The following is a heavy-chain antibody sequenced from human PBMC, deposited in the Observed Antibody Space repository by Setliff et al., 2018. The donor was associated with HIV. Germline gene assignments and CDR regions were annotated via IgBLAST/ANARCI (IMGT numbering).Heavy chain of an antibody. CDR1: GDSVSSRSYY. D-gene: IGHD3-3*01. Sequence: SETLSLTCSVSGDSVSSRSYYWGWIRQSPGKGLEWIGNIFHTGFAHYNPSFRSRVTMSVDTSHNQFSLRLRSVTAADTAVYYCARPSLGIGGGSMFNNWGQGTLVSVSS. CDR2: IFHTGFA. J-gene: IGHJ4*02. CDR3: ARPSLGIGGGSMFNN. V-gene: IGHV4-39*01.